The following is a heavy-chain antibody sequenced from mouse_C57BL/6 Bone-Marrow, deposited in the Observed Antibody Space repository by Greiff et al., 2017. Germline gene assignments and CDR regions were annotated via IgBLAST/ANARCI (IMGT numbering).Heavy chain of an antibody. V-gene: IGHV1-5*01. CDR1: GYTFTSYW. CDR3: TKIYYYGSSLVYFDY. CDR2: IYPGNSDT. Sequence: VQLQQSGTVLARPGASVKMSCKTSGYTFTSYWMHWVKQRPGQGLEWIGAIYPGNSDTSYNQKFKGKANLTAVTSASTAYMELSSLTNEDSAVYYCTKIYYYGSSLVYFDYWGQGTTLTVSS. D-gene: IGHD1-1*01. J-gene: IGHJ2*01.